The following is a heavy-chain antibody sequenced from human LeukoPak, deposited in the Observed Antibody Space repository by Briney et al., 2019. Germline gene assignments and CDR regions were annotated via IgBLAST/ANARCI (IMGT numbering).Heavy chain of an antibody. CDR3: ARYSGYEGIGAFDI. D-gene: IGHD5-12*01. CDR1: GGSISSGGYS. J-gene: IGHJ3*02. V-gene: IGHV4-30-2*01. CDR2: IYHSGST. Sequence: TLSLTCAVSGGSISSGGYSWSWIRQPPGKGLEWIGYIYHSGSTYYNPSPKSRVTISVDRSKNQFSLKLSSVTAADTAVYYCARYSGYEGIGAFDIWGQGTMVTVSS.